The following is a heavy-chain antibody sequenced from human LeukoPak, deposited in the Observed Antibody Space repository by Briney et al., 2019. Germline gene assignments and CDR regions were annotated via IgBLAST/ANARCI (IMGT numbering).Heavy chain of an antibody. CDR3: ARGHYDVLAASYKWTPEY. J-gene: IGHJ4*02. V-gene: IGHV3-21*01. CDR2: ITSGGEYI. CDR1: GFTFNTFN. Sequence: GGSLRLSGAAAGFTFNTFNMNWGREAPGKVLEWVSSITSGGEYIYYADSVKGRFTTSRDKAKISLSLQLNSLRVEDTAVYYCARGHYDVLAASYKWTPEYWGQGTLVTVSS. D-gene: IGHD3-9*01.